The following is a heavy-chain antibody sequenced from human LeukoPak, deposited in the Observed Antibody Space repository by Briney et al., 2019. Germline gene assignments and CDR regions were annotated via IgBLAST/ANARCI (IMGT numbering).Heavy chain of an antibody. CDR2: INHSGST. J-gene: IGHJ4*02. CDR3: ARIMTTVTTGDY. CDR1: GGSFSGYY. V-gene: IGHV4-34*01. D-gene: IGHD4-17*01. Sequence: SETLSLTCAVYGGSFSGYYWSWIRQPPGKGLEWIGEINHSGSTNYNPSLKSRVTISVDTSKNQFSLKLSSVTAADTAVYYCARIMTTVTTGDYWGQGTLVTVPS.